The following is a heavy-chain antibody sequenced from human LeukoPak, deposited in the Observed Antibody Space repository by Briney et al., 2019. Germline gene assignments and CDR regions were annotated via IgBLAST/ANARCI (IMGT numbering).Heavy chain of an antibody. CDR1: GGSISSSSYY. CDR2: IYYSGST. Sequence: KTSETLSLTCTVSGGSISSSSYYWGWIRQPPGKGLEWIGSIYYSGSTYYNPSLKSRVTISVDTSKNQFSLKLSSVTAADTAVYYCARGGATGITMVRGVSRVFGYWGQGTLVTVSS. V-gene: IGHV4-39*07. J-gene: IGHJ4*02. D-gene: IGHD3-10*01. CDR3: ARGGATGITMVRGVSRVFGY.